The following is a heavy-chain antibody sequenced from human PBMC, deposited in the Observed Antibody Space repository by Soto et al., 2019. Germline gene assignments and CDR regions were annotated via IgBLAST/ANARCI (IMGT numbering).Heavy chain of an antibody. CDR1: GGSISSYY. V-gene: IGHV4-59*08. Sequence: SETLSLTCTVSGGSISSYYWSLVRQPPGKGLEWIGYIYYSASTNYSPSLKSRVTISVDTSKNQFSLNLSSVTAADTAVYYCARHLPYCGGDCYSLDYWGQGTLVTVSS. CDR2: IYYSAST. D-gene: IGHD2-21*02. J-gene: IGHJ4*02. CDR3: ARHLPYCGGDCYSLDY.